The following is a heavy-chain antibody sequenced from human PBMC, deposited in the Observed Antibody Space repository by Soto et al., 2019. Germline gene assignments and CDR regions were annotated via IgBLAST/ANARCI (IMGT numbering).Heavy chain of an antibody. CDR2: INAGNGNT. J-gene: IGHJ4*02. V-gene: IGHV1-3*01. CDR1: GYTFTSYA. CDR3: ARGIAVPVDPDY. D-gene: IGHD6-19*01. Sequence: QVQLVQSGAEVKTPGPSVKLSCKASGYTFTSYAMHWVRQAPGQSLEWMGWINAGNGNTKYSQRFQGRVTITRDTSASTAYMDLSSLRSEDTAVYYCARGIAVPVDPDYWGQGTLVTVSS.